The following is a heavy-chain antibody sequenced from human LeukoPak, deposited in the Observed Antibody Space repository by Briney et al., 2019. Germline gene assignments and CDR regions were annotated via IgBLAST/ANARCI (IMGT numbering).Heavy chain of an antibody. D-gene: IGHD5-18*01. V-gene: IGHV3-23*01. CDR1: RFTFSSYA. Sequence: PGGSLRLSCAASRFTFSSYAMSWVRQAPGKGLEWVSTISGSGDITYYADSVKGRFTISRDNAKNSLYLQMDSLRAEDTAVYYCAKFHTEYSYDKYYFDYWGQGTLVTVSS. CDR3: AKFHTEYSYDKYYFDY. J-gene: IGHJ4*02. CDR2: ISGSGDIT.